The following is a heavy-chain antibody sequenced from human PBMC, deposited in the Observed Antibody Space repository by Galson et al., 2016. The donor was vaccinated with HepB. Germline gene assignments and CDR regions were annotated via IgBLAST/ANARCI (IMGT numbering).Heavy chain of an antibody. CDR1: GLTFNTFG. D-gene: IGHD7-27*01. J-gene: IGHJ4*02. V-gene: IGHV3-7*01. CDR3: ARRNWGAPDY. CDR2: IKQDGSEK. Sequence: SLRLSCAGPGLTFNTFGVHWVRQAPGKGLEWVASIKQDGSEKYNVDSVEGRFTISRDSAKNSKYLKMNSLRVEDTAVYYCARRNWGAPDYWGQGTLVTVSS.